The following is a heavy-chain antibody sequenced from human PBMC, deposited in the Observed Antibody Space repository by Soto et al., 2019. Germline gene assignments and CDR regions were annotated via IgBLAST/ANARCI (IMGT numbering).Heavy chain of an antibody. CDR1: GGSISSGGYY. Sequence: PSETLSLTCTVSGGSISSGGYYWSWIRQHPGKGLEWIGYIYYSGGTYYNPSLKSRVTISVDTSKNQFSLKLSSVTAADTAVYYCARVRFLEWSHFDYWGQGTLVTVSS. CDR2: IYYSGGT. V-gene: IGHV4-31*02. CDR3: ARVRFLEWSHFDY. D-gene: IGHD3-3*01. J-gene: IGHJ4*02.